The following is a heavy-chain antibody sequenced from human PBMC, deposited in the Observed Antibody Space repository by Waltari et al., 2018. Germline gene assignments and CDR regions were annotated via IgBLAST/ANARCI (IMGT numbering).Heavy chain of an antibody. CDR3: ARLPSASGSFGWFDP. J-gene: IGHJ5*02. Sequence: QLHLQASGPGLVNSSQTLSVTCTVSGGSISSGSNKWSWIRQQAETGLEWIGYINYSGFTKYTPPLQSRVIISVDTSQNQFSLQLSSVTAADTAVYFCARLPSASGSFGWFDPWGLGALVTVSS. CDR1: GGSISSGSNK. CDR2: INYSGFT. V-gene: IGHV4-31*03. D-gene: IGHD3-10*01.